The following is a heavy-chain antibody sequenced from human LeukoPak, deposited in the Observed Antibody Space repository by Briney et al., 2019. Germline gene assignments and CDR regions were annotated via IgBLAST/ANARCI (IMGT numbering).Heavy chain of an antibody. V-gene: IGHV1-2*02. D-gene: IGHD1-7*01. CDR3: ARFGGGTTFDYYYYMDV. CDR2: INPNSGGT. Sequence: ASVKVSCKASGYTFSGYYMHWVRQAPGQGLEWMGWINPNSGGTNYAQKFQGRVTMTRDPSISTAYMELSRLRSDDTAVYYCARFGGGTTFDYYYYMDVWGKGTTVTVSS. CDR1: GYTFSGYY. J-gene: IGHJ6*03.